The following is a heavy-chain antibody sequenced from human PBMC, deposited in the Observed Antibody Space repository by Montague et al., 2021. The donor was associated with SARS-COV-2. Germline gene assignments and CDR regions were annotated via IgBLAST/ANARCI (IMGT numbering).Heavy chain of an antibody. CDR3: ARHSGRDTLFGVVIIPDACDI. J-gene: IGHJ3*02. CDR1: GSSISSRSYY. CDR2: IYSSGST. Sequence: SETLSLTCTVSGSSISSRSYYWGWIRQPPGKGLEWIGSIYSSGSTYYNPSHKSRVTISVDTSKNQFSLKLSSVTAADTAVYYCARHSGRDTLFGVVIIPDACDIWGQGTMVTVSS. D-gene: IGHD3-3*01. V-gene: IGHV4-39*01.